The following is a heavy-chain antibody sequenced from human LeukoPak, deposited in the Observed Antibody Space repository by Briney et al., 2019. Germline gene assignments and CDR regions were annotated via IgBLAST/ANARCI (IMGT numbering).Heavy chain of an antibody. Sequence: SETLSLTCSVSGGSTSDYYWNWIRQPAGQGLEWLGRIYYTGNTAYNPSLESRLTMSLDTAKNQSSLKVTSVTAADTAVYYCARGGTLFTYFDSWGQGTLVTVSS. CDR2: IYYTGNT. V-gene: IGHV4-4*07. CDR3: ARGGTLFTYFDS. CDR1: GGSTSDYY. J-gene: IGHJ4*02. D-gene: IGHD3-10*02.